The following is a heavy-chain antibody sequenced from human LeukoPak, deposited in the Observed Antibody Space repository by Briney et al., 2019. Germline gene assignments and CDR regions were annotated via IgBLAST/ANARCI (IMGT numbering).Heavy chain of an antibody. V-gene: IGHV3-23*01. J-gene: IGHJ4*02. CDR2: ISGSGDST. Sequence: GGALRLSCAASGFTFSSYAMSWVRQAPGKGLEWVSAISGSGDSTYYGHSVKGRFTIPRDNPKTTLYLQMNSLRPEDTAVYYCAKTRPLDSSSWSHGDYWGQGTLVTVSS. CDR3: AKTRPLDSSSWSHGDY. CDR1: GFTFSSYA. D-gene: IGHD6-13*01.